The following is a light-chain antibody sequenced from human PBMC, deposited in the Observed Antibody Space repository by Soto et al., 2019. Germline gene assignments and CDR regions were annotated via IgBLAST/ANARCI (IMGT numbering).Light chain of an antibody. Sequence: QSALTQPPSASGSPGQSVTISCTGTSSDVGGYNYVSWYQQHPGRAPKLMIYEVSKRHSGVPDRFSGSKSGNTASLTVSGLQPEDEADYYCSSYAGSSNLGVFGGGTQLTVL. CDR3: SSYAGSSNLGV. V-gene: IGLV2-8*01. J-gene: IGLJ2*01. CDR2: EVS. CDR1: SSDVGGYNY.